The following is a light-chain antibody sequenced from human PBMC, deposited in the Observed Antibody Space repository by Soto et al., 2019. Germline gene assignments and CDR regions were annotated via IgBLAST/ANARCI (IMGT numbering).Light chain of an antibody. J-gene: IGKJ1*01. Sequence: DIQMTQSPSTLSVYVGDRVSITCLANQTMNDWLAWNLQRPVKAPKLQVYDASSLESGVPSRFSGSGSGTEFNLTISSLQPDDFATYYRQQYNSYSRTFCQETKVDIK. CDR1: QTMNDW. CDR3: QQYNSYSRT. CDR2: DAS. V-gene: IGKV1-5*01.